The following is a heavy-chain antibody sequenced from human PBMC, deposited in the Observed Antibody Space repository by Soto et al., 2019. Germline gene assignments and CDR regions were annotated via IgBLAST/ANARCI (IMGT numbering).Heavy chain of an antibody. V-gene: IGHV4-39*01. CDR1: GGSVSSSNCF. CDR3: ARLTSRISAASLGRSNWLVP. Sequence: QLQLQESGPGLVKPSETLSLTCTVSGGSVSSSNCFWGWISQPPGKGLEWIGDIYHTGTTYYNPSLKSRVTIHVETSTEPFSLTLTSVTAADTAIYYCARLTSRISAASLGRSNWLVPWGPGTLVSVSS. D-gene: IGHD2-15*01. J-gene: IGHJ5*02. CDR2: IYHTGTT.